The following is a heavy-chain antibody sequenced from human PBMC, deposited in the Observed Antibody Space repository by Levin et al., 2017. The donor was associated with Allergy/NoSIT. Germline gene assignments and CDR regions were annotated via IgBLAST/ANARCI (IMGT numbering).Heavy chain of an antibody. CDR3: ARDLSMGYDILTGYSSRYLDY. J-gene: IGHJ4*02. V-gene: IGHV4-61*01. Sequence: PSETLSLTCSVSGASVSSGSFYWSWIRQPPGTGLEWIGYIYYSGSTNYNPSLKSRVTISVDTSKNQFSLKLRSVTAADTAVYFCARDLSMGYDILTGYSSRYLDYWGQGTLVTVSS. CDR2: IYYSGST. D-gene: IGHD3-9*01. CDR1: GASVSSGSFY.